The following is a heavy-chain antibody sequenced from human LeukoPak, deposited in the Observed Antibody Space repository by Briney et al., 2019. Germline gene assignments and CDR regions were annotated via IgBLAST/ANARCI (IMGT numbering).Heavy chain of an antibody. J-gene: IGHJ4*02. V-gene: IGHV3-23*01. D-gene: IGHD3-3*01. CDR2: ISGSGGST. CDR1: GFTFSSYA. CDR3: AKPYDFWSSFDY. Sequence: GGSLRLSCAASGFTFSSYAMSWVRQAPGKGLEWVSAISGSGGSTYYADSVKGRFTISRDNSENTLYLQMNSLRAEDTAVYYCAKPYDFWSSFDYWGQGTLVTVSS.